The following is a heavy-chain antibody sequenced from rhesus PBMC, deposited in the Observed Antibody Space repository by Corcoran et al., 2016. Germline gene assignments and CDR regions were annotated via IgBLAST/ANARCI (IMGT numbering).Heavy chain of an antibody. D-gene: IGHD5-36*01. J-gene: IGHJ4*01. CDR3: ARGGYGYPFDF. CDR1: GGSISSNN. CDR2: IAGRSRIT. V-gene: IGHV4-173*01. Sequence: QLQLQESGPGLVKPSETLSLTCAVSGGSISSNNWSSIRQPPGKGLEWIGRIAGRSRITDYNPSLTGRVTISTDTSKNQFAVKLSCMTAADTAVYYCARGGYGYPFDFWGQGVLVTVSS.